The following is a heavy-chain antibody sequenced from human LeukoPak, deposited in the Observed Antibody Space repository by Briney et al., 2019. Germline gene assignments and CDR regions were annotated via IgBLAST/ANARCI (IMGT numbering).Heavy chain of an antibody. CDR3: ARGASYCSSTSCFGTFDY. D-gene: IGHD2-2*01. CDR2: ISGSGGST. CDR1: GFTFSSYG. Sequence: GGSLRLSCAASGFTFSSYGMSWVRQAPGKGLEWVSAISGSGGSTYYADSVKGRFTISRDNSKNTLYLQMNSLRAEDTAVYYCARGASYCSSTSCFGTFDYWGQGTLVTVSS. V-gene: IGHV3-23*01. J-gene: IGHJ4*02.